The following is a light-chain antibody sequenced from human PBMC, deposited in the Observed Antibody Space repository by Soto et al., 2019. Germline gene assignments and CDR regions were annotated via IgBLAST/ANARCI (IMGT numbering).Light chain of an antibody. J-gene: IGLJ1*01. Sequence: QSALTQPASVSGSPGQSITISCTGTSSDVGGYNFVSWYQHHPGKAPKLIIYDVSNRPSGVSNRFSGSKSGNTASLTISGLQAEDEADYYCGSYTPSTTPFVFGPGTKLTVL. CDR2: DVS. V-gene: IGLV2-14*03. CDR3: GSYTPSTTPFV. CDR1: SSDVGGYNF.